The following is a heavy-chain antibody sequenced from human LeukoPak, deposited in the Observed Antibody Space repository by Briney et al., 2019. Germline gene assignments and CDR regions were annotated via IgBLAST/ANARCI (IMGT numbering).Heavy chain of an antibody. CDR1: GFTFSSYG. V-gene: IGHV3-30*19. CDR2: ISYDGSNK. CDR3: ARGAEEYFDY. Sequence: GGSLRLSCAASGFTFSSYGMHWVRQAPGKGLEWVAVISYDGSNKYYADSVKGRFTISRDNSKNTLYLQMNSLRAEDTAVYYCARGAEEYFDYWGQGTLVTVSS. J-gene: IGHJ4*02.